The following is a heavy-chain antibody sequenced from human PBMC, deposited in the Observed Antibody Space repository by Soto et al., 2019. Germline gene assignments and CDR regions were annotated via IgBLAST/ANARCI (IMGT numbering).Heavy chain of an antibody. J-gene: IGHJ4*02. CDR3: ARGTNSNDADY. D-gene: IGHD1-1*01. CDR1: GGSFSGYY. CDR2: INHSGST. V-gene: IGHV4-34*01. Sequence: SETLSLTCAVYGGSFSGYYWSWIRQPPGKGLEWIGEINHSGSTNYNPSLKSRVTISVDTSKNQFSLKLSSVTAADTAVDYCARGTNSNDADYWGQGTLVTVSS.